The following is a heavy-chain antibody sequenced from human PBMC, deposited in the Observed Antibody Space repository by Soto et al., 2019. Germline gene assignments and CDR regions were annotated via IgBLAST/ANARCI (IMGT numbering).Heavy chain of an antibody. D-gene: IGHD2-15*01. J-gene: IGHJ1*01. CDR2: INHSGST. Sequence: PSETLSLTCAVYGGSFSGYYWSWIRQPPGKGLEWIGEINHSGSTNYNPSLKSRVTISVDTSKNQFSLKLSSVTAADTAVYYCARGRTRYCSGGSCYSAYFHHWGQGTLVTVSS. V-gene: IGHV4-34*01. CDR3: ARGRTRYCSGGSCYSAYFHH. CDR1: GGSFSGYY.